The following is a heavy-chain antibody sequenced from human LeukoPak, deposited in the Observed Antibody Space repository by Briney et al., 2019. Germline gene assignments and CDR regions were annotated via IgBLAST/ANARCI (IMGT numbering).Heavy chain of an antibody. CDR2: IYPDDCDS. J-gene: IGHJ4*02. Sequence: GESLKISCKASGYSFDYYWIAWVRQMPGKGLEKMGIIYPDDCDSTYSPSFQGQVTISVDKSINTAYLQWSSLKASNTAIYYCARVGSVTNFGVVSYYFDYWGQGTLVTVSS. V-gene: IGHV5-51*01. D-gene: IGHD3-3*01. CDR1: GYSFDYYW. CDR3: ARVGSVTNFGVVSYYFDY.